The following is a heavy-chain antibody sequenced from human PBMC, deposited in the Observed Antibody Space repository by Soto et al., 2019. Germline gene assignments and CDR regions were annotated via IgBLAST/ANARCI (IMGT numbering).Heavy chain of an antibody. J-gene: IGHJ6*02. V-gene: IGHV3-49*04. D-gene: IGHD6-19*01. CDR3: TRDQAVAGSHYYYYYGMDV. CDR1: GFTFGDYS. CDR2: IRSKAYGGTT. Sequence: LRLSCTASGFTFGDYSMSWVRQAPGKGLEWVGFIRSKAYGGTTEYAASVKGRFTISRDDSKSIAYLQMNSLKTEDTAVYYCTRDQAVAGSHYYYYYGMDVWGQGTAVTVSS.